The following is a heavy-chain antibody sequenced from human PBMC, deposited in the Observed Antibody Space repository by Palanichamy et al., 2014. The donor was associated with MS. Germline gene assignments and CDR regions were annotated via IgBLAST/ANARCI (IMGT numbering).Heavy chain of an antibody. CDR1: GGSISSGSYY. Sequence: QVQLQESGPGLVKPSQTLSLTCIVSGGSISSGSYYWSWIRQPAGKGLEWIGRIYTTGTTNYNPSLKSRVTMSVDTSKNQFSLKVNSVTDADTAVYYCAREDYPKRLFGYWGQGTLVTVSS. CDR2: IYTTGTT. D-gene: IGHD1-1*01. V-gene: IGHV4-61*02. J-gene: IGHJ4*02. CDR3: AREDYPKRLFGY.